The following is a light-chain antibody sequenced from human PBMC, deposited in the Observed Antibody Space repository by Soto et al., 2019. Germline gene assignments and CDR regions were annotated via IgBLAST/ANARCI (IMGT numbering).Light chain of an antibody. V-gene: IGKV3D-15*01. J-gene: IGKJ5*01. CDR2: AAS. Sequence: EIVLTQSPDTLAVSPGELATLSCFASQSVTSNLAWYQQKRGQAPRLLIYAASTRATGVPARFSGSGSGTEFTLTISSLQSEDFAVYYCQQYNNWPPITFGQGTRLEIK. CDR1: QSVTSN. CDR3: QQYNNWPPIT.